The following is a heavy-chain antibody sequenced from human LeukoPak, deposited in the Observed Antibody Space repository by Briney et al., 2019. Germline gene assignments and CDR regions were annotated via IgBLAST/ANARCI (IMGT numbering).Heavy chain of an antibody. V-gene: IGHV3-9*01. J-gene: IGHJ4*02. Sequence: GRSLRLSCAASGFTFDDYAMHWVRQAPGKGLDGVSGISWNSGSIGYADSVRGRFTISRDNAKNSLYLQMNSLRAEDTALYYYAKASTWAVGYYFDYWGQGTLVTVSS. D-gene: IGHD1-1*01. CDR3: AKASTWAVGYYFDY. CDR1: GFTFDDYA. CDR2: ISWNSGSI.